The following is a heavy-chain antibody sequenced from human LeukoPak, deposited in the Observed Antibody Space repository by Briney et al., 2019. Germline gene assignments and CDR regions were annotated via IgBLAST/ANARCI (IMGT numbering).Heavy chain of an antibody. D-gene: IGHD3-10*01. CDR3: ARTVLLWFGELLGGWFDP. CDR1: GGSISSGGYY. CDR2: IYYSGST. V-gene: IGHV4-31*03. J-gene: IGHJ5*02. Sequence: PSETLSLTCTVSGGSISSGGYYWSWIRQHPGKGLEWIGYIYYSGSTYYNPPLKSRVTISVDTSKNQFSLKLSSVTAADTAVYYCARTVLLWFGELLGGWFDPWGQGTLVTVSS.